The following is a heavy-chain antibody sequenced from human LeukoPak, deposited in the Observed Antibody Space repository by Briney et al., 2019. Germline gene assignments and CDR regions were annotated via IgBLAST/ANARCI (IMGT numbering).Heavy chain of an antibody. CDR1: GGTFSSYA. Sequence: GASVKVSCKASGGTFSSYAISWVRQAPGQGLEWMGGIIPIFGTANYAQKFQGRVTITTDESTSTAYMELSSLRSEDTAMYYCARRGYSYGPSAGGHYYYGMDVWGQGTTVTVSS. CDR2: IIPIFGTA. D-gene: IGHD5-18*01. J-gene: IGHJ6*02. V-gene: IGHV1-69*05. CDR3: ARRGYSYGPSAGGHYYYGMDV.